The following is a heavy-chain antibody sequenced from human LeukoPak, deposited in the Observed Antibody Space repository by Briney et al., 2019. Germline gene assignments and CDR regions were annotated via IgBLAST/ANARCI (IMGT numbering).Heavy chain of an antibody. V-gene: IGHV1-69*13. CDR1: GYTLTNYG. D-gene: IGHD4-17*01. Sequence: SVKVSCKASGYTLTNYGISWVRQAPGQGLEWMGGIIPIFGTANYAQKFQGRVTITADESTSTAYMELSSLRSEDTAVYYCARGPYDYGDHAEYFQHWGQGTLVTVSS. CDR3: ARGPYDYGDHAEYFQH. CDR2: IIPIFGTA. J-gene: IGHJ1*01.